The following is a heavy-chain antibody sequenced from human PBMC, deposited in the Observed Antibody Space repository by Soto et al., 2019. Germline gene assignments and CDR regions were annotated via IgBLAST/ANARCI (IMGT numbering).Heavy chain of an antibody. CDR1: GFTFSSYA. CDR2: ISYDGSNK. V-gene: IGHV3-30-3*01. Sequence: GGSLRLSCAASGFTFSSYAMHWVRQAPGKGLEWVAFISYDGSNKYYAESVKGRFTISRDNSKNTLYLQMNSLRAEDTAVYYCARAGYSGSYLRKPSVYYYGMDVWGQGTTVTVSS. D-gene: IGHD1-26*01. J-gene: IGHJ6*02. CDR3: ARAGYSGSYLRKPSVYYYGMDV.